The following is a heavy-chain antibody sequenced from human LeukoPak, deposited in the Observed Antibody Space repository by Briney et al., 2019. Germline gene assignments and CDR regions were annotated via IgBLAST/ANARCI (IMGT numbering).Heavy chain of an antibody. V-gene: IGHV3-73*01. CDR1: GFTFSGSA. D-gene: IGHD3-3*01. CDR3: TSRWAYYDFWSGNDY. Sequence: GGSLRLSCAASGFTFSGSAMHWVRQASGKGLEWVGRIRCKANSYATAYAASVKGRFTISRDDSKNTAYLQMNSLKTEDTAVYYCTSRWAYYDFWSGNDYWGQRTLVTVSS. J-gene: IGHJ4*02. CDR2: IRCKANSYAT.